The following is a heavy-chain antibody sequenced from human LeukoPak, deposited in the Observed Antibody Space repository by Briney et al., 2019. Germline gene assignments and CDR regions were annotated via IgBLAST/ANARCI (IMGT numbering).Heavy chain of an antibody. D-gene: IGHD2-21*01. V-gene: IGHV4-61*01. J-gene: IGHJ4*02. CDR1: GGSISSGSYY. Sequence: PSQTLSLTCTVSGGSISSGSYYWSWIRQPPGKGLEWIGYIYYSGSTNYNPSLKSRVTISVDTSKNQFSLKLSSVTAADTAVYYCTRDRIATDYWGQGTLVTVSS. CDR2: IYYSGST. CDR3: TRDRIATDY.